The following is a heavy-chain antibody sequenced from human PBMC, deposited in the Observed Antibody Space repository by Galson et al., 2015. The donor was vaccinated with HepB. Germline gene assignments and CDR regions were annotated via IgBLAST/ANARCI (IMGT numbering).Heavy chain of an antibody. CDR1: GGSVNSGSYY. D-gene: IGHD3-10*01. V-gene: IGHV4-61*01. J-gene: IGHJ4*02. CDR3: ARVSYYKSALLEN. Sequence: ETLSLTCTISGGSVNSGSYYWHWIRQPPGKGLEWIGYFFYSGSTKYNPSLKSRVTISVGTSKNQFSLKLNSVSTADTAVYYCARVSYYKSALLENWGRGTLVTVSS. CDR2: FFYSGST.